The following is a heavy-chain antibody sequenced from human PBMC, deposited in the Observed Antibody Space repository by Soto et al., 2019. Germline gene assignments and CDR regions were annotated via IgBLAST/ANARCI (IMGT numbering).Heavy chain of an antibody. D-gene: IGHD3-16*01. Sequence: GGSLRLSCAASGFTFSSYWMHWVRQAPEKGLEWVSGINWKSDIGYADSVKGRFTISRDNAENSLYLQMNSLRAEDTALYYCAISQDRGGRTTFIYWGQGTQVTVSS. V-gene: IGHV3-9*01. CDR3: AISQDRGGRTTFIY. J-gene: IGHJ4*02. CDR2: INWKSDI. CDR1: GFTFSSYW.